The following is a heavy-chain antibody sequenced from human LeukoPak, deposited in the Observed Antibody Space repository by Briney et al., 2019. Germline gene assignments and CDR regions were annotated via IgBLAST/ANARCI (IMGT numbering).Heavy chain of an antibody. Sequence: AAVKVSCKASGYTFTSYGISWGRQAPGQGLEWMGWISAYNGNTNYAQKLQGRVTMTTDTSTSTAYMELRSLRSDDTAVYYCARDSLVTGGYGGNFDYWRQGTPVTVSS. CDR2: ISAYNGNT. CDR3: ARDSLVTGGYGGNFDY. CDR1: GYTFTSYG. V-gene: IGHV1-18*01. J-gene: IGHJ4*02. D-gene: IGHD4-23*01.